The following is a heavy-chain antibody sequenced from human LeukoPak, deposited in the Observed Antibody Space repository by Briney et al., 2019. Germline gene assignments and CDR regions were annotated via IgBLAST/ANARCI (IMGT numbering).Heavy chain of an antibody. CDR2: INPNSGGT. V-gene: IGHV1-2*02. CDR3: ARVAIGSWYFDL. CDR1: GYTFTGYY. Sequence: ASVKVSCKASGYTFTGYYMHWVRQAPGQGLEWMGWINPNSGGTNYAQKFQGRVTLTTDTSTSTASMDLRSLRSDDTAVYHCARVAIGSWYFDLWGRGTLVTVSS. D-gene: IGHD2-15*01. J-gene: IGHJ2*01.